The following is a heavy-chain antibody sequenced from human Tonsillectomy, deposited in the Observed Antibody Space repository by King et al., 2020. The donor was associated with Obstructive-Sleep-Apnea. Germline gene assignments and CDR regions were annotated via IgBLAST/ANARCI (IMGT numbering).Heavy chain of an antibody. D-gene: IGHD3-22*01. J-gene: IGHJ4*02. CDR3: AKGGMYGPDYYDSSGYPDY. CDR2: IYYSGST. V-gene: IGHV4-31*03. Sequence: VQLQESGPGLVKPSQTLSLTCTVSGGSISSGGYYWSWIRQHPGKGLEWIGYIYYSGSTYYNPSLKSRVTISVDTSKNQFSLKLSSVTAADTAVYYCAKGGMYGPDYYDSSGYPDYWGQGTPVTVSS. CDR1: GGSISSGGYY.